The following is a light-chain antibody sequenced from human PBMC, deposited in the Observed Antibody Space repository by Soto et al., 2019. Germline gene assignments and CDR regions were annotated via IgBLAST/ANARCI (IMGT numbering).Light chain of an antibody. CDR1: QSISTW. CDR3: QQLNSFPLT. Sequence: GDRVTITCRASQSISTWLAWYQQKPGKAPKLLIYGASSLASGVPSRFSGSGSGTEFTLTISSLQPDDFATYYCQQLNSFPLTFGGGTKVDIK. V-gene: IGKV1-5*01. J-gene: IGKJ4*01. CDR2: GAS.